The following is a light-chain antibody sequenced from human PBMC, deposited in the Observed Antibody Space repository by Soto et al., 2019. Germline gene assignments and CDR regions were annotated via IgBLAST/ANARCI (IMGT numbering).Light chain of an antibody. Sequence: EIVMTQSPATLSVSPGERATLSCRVSQSISNKLAWYQQKPGQAPRLLSYSASARVTGIPARFSGSGSGTEFTLTISSLQSEDFAVYCCQQCNNWPYTFGQGTKLEIK. J-gene: IGKJ2*01. CDR3: QQCNNWPYT. V-gene: IGKV3-15*01. CDR2: SAS. CDR1: QSISNK.